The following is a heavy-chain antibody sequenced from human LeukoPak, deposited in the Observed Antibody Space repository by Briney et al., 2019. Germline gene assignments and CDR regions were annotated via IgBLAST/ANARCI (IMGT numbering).Heavy chain of an antibody. CDR1: GFTFSSYW. J-gene: IGHJ5*02. D-gene: IGHD4-17*01. CDR3: AREGAHDYGDYWFDP. Sequence: GGSLRLSCAASGFTFSSYWMSWVRQAPGKGLEWVANIKQDGSEKHYVDSVKGRFTISRDNAKNSLYLQMNSLRAEDTAVYYCAREGAHDYGDYWFDPWGQGTLVTVSS. CDR2: IKQDGSEK. V-gene: IGHV3-7*01.